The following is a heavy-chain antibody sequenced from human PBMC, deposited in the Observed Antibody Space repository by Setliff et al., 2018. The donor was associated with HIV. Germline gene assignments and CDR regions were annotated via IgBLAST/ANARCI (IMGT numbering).Heavy chain of an antibody. CDR3: AREAYSSSSVEI. CDR1: GGIFSRFA. J-gene: IGHJ4*02. CDR2: IIPNGGNT. V-gene: IGHV1-69*10. D-gene: IGHD6-13*01. Sequence: SVKVSCKASGGIFSRFAFSWVRQAPGQGLEWMGGIIPNGGNTNFAQKFQGRVTMTRDTSTSTVYMELSSLTTDDTAVYYCAREAYSSSSVEIWGQGTLVTVSS.